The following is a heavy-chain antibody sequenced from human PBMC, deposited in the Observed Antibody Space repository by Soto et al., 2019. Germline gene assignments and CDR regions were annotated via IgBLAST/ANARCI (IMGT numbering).Heavy chain of an antibody. D-gene: IGHD4-17*01. V-gene: IGHV4-59*08. CDR2: IYYSGST. CDR1: GGSISGYY. Sequence: SETLALTCTVSGGSISGYYWSWLRQPPGKGLEWIGYIYYSGSTNYNPSLKSRVTVSVDTSKNQFSLKLSSVTAADTAVYYCARHPTVTEYYFDYWGQGTLVTVSS. CDR3: ARHPTVTEYYFDY. J-gene: IGHJ4*02.